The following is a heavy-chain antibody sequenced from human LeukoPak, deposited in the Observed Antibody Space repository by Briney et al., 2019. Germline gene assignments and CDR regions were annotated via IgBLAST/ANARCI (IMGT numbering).Heavy chain of an antibody. D-gene: IGHD6-19*01. J-gene: IGHJ4*02. CDR3: AREGYSSGTFDY. CDR1: GYTFTSYY. Sequence: ASVKVSCKASGYTFTSYYMHWVREAPGQGLEWMGIINPSGGSTSYAQKFQGRVTMTRDMSTSTVYMELSSLRSEDTAVYYCAREGYSSGTFDYWGQGTLVTVSS. CDR2: INPSGGST. V-gene: IGHV1-46*01.